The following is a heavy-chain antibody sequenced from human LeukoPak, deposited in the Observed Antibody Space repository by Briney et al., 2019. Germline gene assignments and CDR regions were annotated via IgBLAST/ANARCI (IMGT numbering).Heavy chain of an antibody. CDR3: ARDLADYGQPNWFDP. J-gene: IGHJ5*02. V-gene: IGHV3-11*01. CDR1: GFTFSDYY. Sequence: GGSLRLSCAASGFTFSDYYMSWIRQAPGKGLEWVSYISSSGSTIYYADSGKGRFTISRDNAKNSLYLQMNSLRAEDTAVYYCARDLADYGQPNWFDPWGQGTLVTVPS. CDR2: ISSSGSTI. D-gene: IGHD3-16*01.